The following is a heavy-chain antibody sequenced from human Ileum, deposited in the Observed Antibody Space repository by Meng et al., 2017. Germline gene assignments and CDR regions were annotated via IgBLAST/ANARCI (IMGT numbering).Heavy chain of an antibody. CDR2: INTNTGDP. J-gene: IGHJ4*02. CDR3: AREPRRFDH. V-gene: IGHV7-4-1*02. CDR1: GYTFTNYG. Sequence: QVQLVQSGSELKNPGASVKGSCKGSGYTFTNYGMNWVRQAPGRGLEWMGWINTNTGDPTYAQAFTGRFVFSLDTSVNTAYLQISSLKAEDTAIYYCAREPRRFDHWGQGTLVTVSS.